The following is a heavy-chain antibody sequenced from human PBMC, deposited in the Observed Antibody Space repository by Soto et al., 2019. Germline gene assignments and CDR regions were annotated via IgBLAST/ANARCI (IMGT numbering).Heavy chain of an antibody. CDR3: ARDSYCSGGSCLGADY. V-gene: IGHV1-69*08. D-gene: IGHD2-15*01. CDR1: GGTFSSYT. J-gene: IGHJ4*02. Sequence: QVQLVQSGAEVKKPGSSVKVSCKASGGTFSSYTISWVRQAPGQGLEWMGRIIPILGIANYAQKFQGRVTITADKSTSTAYMELSSLRSEDTAVYYCARDSYCSGGSCLGADYWGQGTLVTVSS. CDR2: IIPILGIA.